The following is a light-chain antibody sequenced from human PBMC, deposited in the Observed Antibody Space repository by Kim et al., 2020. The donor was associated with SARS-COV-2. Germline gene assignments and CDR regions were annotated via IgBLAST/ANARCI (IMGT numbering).Light chain of an antibody. CDR3: QTWDSYVV. CDR2: LQDSGSY. J-gene: IGLJ2*01. Sequence: GSSVKLTCTLSSGLSTYMIAWHQQQPGKAPRYLMSLQDSGSYDKGSGVSDRFSGSSSGAVRYLTISNLQSEDEAEYYCQTWDSYVVFGGGTQLTVL. CDR1: SGLSTYM. V-gene: IGLV4-60*03.